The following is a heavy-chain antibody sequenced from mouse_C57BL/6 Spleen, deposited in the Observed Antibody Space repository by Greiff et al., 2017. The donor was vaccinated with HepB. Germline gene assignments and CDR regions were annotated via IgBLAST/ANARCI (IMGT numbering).Heavy chain of an antibody. CDR1: GYSITSGYY. CDR3: ARDLYDGYYAMDY. CDR2: ISYDGSN. Sequence: VQLQQSGPGLVKPSQSLSLTCSVTGYSITSGYYWNWIRQFPGNKLEWMGYISYDGSNNYNPSLKNRIPITRDTSKNQFFLKLNSVTTEDTATYYCARDLYDGYYAMDYWGQGTSVTVSS. J-gene: IGHJ4*01. D-gene: IGHD2-3*01. V-gene: IGHV3-6*01.